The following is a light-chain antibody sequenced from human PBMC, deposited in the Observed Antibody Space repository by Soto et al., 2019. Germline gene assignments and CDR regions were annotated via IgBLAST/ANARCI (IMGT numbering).Light chain of an antibody. CDR2: EVS. J-gene: IGLJ1*01. CDR3: CSHTSSSPYV. Sequence: QSVLSQPASVSGSPGQSITISCAGTSSDVGGYNYVSWYQQHPGKAPKLMISEVSNRPSGVSNRFSGSKSGNTASLTISGLQAEDEADYYCCSHTSSSPYVFGTGNKVTVL. V-gene: IGLV2-14*01. CDR1: SSDVGGYNY.